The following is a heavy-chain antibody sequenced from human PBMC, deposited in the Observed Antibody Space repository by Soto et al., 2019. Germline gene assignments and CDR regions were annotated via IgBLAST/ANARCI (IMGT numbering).Heavy chain of an antibody. CDR2: IIPIFGTA. CDR1: GGTFSSYA. D-gene: IGHD3-22*01. J-gene: IGHJ3*02. Sequence: QVQLVQSGAEVKKPGSSVKVSCKASGGTFSSYAISWVRQAPGQGLEWMGGIIPIFGTANYAQKFQGRVTITADESTSTAYMELSSLRSEDTAVYYCARDRRGWCYDSSGYNDAFDIWGQGTMVTVSS. V-gene: IGHV1-69*12. CDR3: ARDRRGWCYDSSGYNDAFDI.